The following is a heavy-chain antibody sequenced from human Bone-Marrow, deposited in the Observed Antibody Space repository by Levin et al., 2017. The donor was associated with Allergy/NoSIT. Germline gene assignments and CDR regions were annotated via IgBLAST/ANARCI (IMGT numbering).Heavy chain of an antibody. V-gene: IGHV4-30-2*01. CDR1: GGSISSGGYS. D-gene: IGHD3-3*01. CDR3: ARWGNFWSGDPVYFDY. CDR2: IYHSGST. J-gene: IGHJ4*02. Sequence: SETLSLTCAVSGGSISSGGYSWSWIRQPPGKGLEWIGYIYHSGSTYYNPSLKSRVTISVDRSKNQFSLKLSSVTAADTAVYYCARWGNFWSGDPVYFDYWGQGTLVTVSS.